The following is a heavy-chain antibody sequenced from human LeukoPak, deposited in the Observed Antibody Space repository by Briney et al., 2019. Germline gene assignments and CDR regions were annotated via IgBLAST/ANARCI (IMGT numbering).Heavy chain of an antibody. D-gene: IGHD3-3*01. J-gene: IGHJ4*02. V-gene: IGHV3-48*01. CDR3: ARVWDFWSGYYPRYFDY. CDR2: ISTSSSTI. Sequence: GGSLRLSCAASGFTFSSYSMNWVRQAPGKGLEWVSYISTSSSTIYYADSVKGRFTISRDNSKNTLYLQMNSLRAEDTAVYYCARVWDFWSGYYPRYFDYWGQGTLVTVSS. CDR1: GFTFSSYS.